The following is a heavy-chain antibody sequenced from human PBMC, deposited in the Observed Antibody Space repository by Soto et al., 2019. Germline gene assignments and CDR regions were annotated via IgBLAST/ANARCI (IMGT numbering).Heavy chain of an antibody. Sequence: GGSLRLSCAASGCTFSSYSMNWVRQAPGKGLEWVSYISSSSSTIYYADSVKGRFTISRDNAKNSLYLQMNSLRDEDTAVYYCARGQLWFGELPTFDYWGQGTLVTVSS. D-gene: IGHD3-10*01. CDR3: ARGQLWFGELPTFDY. V-gene: IGHV3-48*02. J-gene: IGHJ4*02. CDR2: ISSSSSTI. CDR1: GCTFSSYS.